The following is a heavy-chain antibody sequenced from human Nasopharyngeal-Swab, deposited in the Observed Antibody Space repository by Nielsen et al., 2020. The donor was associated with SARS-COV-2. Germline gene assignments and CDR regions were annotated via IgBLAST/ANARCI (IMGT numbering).Heavy chain of an antibody. D-gene: IGHD6-13*01. V-gene: IGHV7-4-1*02. Sequence: ASVKVSCKASGYTFTSYAMIWVRQAPGQGLEWMGWINTNTGNPTYAQGFTGRFVFSLDTSVSTAYLQISSLKAEDTAVYYCARDTRSSWYYYSGMDVWGQGTTVTVSS. J-gene: IGHJ6*02. CDR3: ARDTRSSWYYYSGMDV. CDR2: INTNTGNP. CDR1: GYTFTSYA.